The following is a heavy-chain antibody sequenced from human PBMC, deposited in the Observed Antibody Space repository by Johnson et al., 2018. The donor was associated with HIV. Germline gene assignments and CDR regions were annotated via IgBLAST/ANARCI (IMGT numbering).Heavy chain of an antibody. D-gene: IGHD3-16*01. Sequence: VQLVESGGGVVQPGRSLRLSCAASGFTFSSYGMHWVRQAPGKGLEWVAVISYDGSNKYYVDFVKDRFIISRDNSKNTLYLQMNSLRAEDTAVYYCARDYHYVWGSSYGFDIWGQGTMVIVSS. CDR2: ISYDGSNK. J-gene: IGHJ3*02. CDR3: ARDYHYVWGSSYGFDI. V-gene: IGHV3-30*03. CDR1: GFTFSSYG.